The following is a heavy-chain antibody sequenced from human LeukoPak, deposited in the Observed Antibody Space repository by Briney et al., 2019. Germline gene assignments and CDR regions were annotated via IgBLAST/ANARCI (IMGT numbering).Heavy chain of an antibody. J-gene: IGHJ5*02. CDR1: GGSIRSYY. CDR3: AGHAAGEGSRGWSPLGWFDP. Sequence: SETLSLTCTVSGGSIRSYYWSWIRQPPGKGLEWIGYMHHSGSTKHNPYLKSRVTISVDTSKSQFSLKLSSVTAADTAVYYCAGHAAGEGSRGWSPLGWFDPWGQGTLVTVSS. V-gene: IGHV4-59*08. CDR2: MHHSGST. D-gene: IGHD6-19*01.